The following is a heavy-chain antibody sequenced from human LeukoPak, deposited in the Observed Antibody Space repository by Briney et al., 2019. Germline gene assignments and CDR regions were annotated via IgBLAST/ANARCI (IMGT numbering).Heavy chain of an antibody. CDR1: GYTFTSYG. Sequence: ASVKVSCKASGYTFTSYGISWVRQAPGQGLEWMGWISAYNGNTNYAQKFQGRVTMTRDTSISTAYMELSRLKSDDTAVYYCARVGVDLWFDPWGQGTLVTVSS. CDR3: ARVGVDLWFDP. D-gene: IGHD3/OR15-3a*01. V-gene: IGHV1-18*01. J-gene: IGHJ5*02. CDR2: ISAYNGNT.